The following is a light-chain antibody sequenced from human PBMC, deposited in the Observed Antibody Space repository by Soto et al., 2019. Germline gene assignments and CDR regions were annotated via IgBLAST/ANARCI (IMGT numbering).Light chain of an antibody. V-gene: IGKV1-9*01. CDR3: QQLNSFPIT. J-gene: IGKJ5*01. CDR1: QGITNY. Sequence: DIQLTQSPSFLAASVGDRVTITCRASQGITNYLAWCQQKPGKPPKLLIYAASTLQGGVPSRFSGSRSGTEFTLTISSLQPEDFATYYCQQLNSFPITFGQGTRLEFK. CDR2: AAS.